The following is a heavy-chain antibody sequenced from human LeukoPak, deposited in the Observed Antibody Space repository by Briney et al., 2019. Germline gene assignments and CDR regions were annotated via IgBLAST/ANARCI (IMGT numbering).Heavy chain of an antibody. CDR3: AREIVVVPAARGVGNY. V-gene: IGHV1-2*02. Sequence: ASVKVSCKASGYTFTGYCMHWVRQAPGQGLEWMGWINPNSGGTNYAQKFQGRVTMTRDTSISTAYMELSRLRSDDTAVYYCAREIVVVPAARGVGNYWGQGTLVTVSS. CDR2: INPNSGGT. D-gene: IGHD2-2*01. J-gene: IGHJ4*02. CDR1: GYTFTGYC.